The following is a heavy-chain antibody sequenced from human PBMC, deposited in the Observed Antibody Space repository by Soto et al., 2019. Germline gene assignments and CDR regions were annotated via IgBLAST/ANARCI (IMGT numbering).Heavy chain of an antibody. D-gene: IGHD3-22*01. J-gene: IGHJ4*02. V-gene: IGHV5-10-1*01. CDR2: IDPSDSQT. CDR1: GDSFSSYW. Sequence: GEFLRSYCKGAGDSFSSYWITWVRQKPGKGLEWMGRIDPSDSQTYYSPSFRGHVTISVTKSITTVFLQWSSLRASDTAMYYCARQIYDSDTGPNFQYYFDSWGQGTPVTVPS. CDR3: ARQIYDSDTGPNFQYYFDS.